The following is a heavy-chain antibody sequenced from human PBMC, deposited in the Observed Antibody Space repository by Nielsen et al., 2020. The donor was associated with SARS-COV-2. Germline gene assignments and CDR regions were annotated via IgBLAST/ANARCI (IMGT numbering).Heavy chain of an antibody. CDR1: GGSFSGYY. D-gene: IGHD5-12*01. CDR3: ARVGGYSGYDFYYYYYGMDV. J-gene: IGHJ6*02. V-gene: IGHV4-34*01. Sequence: SETLSLTCAVYGGSFSGYYWSWIRQPPGKGLEWIGEINHSGSTNYNPSLKSRVTISVDTSKNQFSLKLSSVTAADTAVYYCARVGGYSGYDFYYYYYGMDVWGQGTTVTV. CDR2: INHSGST.